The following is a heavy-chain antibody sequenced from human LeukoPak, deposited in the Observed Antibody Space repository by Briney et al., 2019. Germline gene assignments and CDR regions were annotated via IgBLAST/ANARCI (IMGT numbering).Heavy chain of an antibody. CDR3: ARGRHSSGWYVDY. J-gene: IGHJ4*02. CDR2: MNSNSGNT. V-gene: IGHV1-8*01. CDR1: GYTFTSYD. Sequence: ASVKVSCKASGYTFTSYDINWVRQATGQGLEWMGWMNSNSGNTGYAQNFQGRVTMTRNTSIGTAYMELSSLRSEDTAVYYCARGRHSSGWYVDYWGQGTLVTVSS. D-gene: IGHD6-19*01.